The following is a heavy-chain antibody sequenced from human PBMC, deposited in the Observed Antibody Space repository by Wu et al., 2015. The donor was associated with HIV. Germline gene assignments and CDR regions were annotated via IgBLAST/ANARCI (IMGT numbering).Heavy chain of an antibody. CDR2: INPSGGST. V-gene: IGHV1-46*01. CDR3: ARVRLVVTADDAFDI. D-gene: IGHD2-21*02. J-gene: IGHJ3*02. CDR1: GYTFTSYY. Sequence: QVQLVQSGAEVKKPGASVKVSCKASGYTFTSYYMHWVRQAPGQGLEWMGIINPSGGSTSYAQKFQGRVTMTRDTSTSTVYMELSSLRSEDTAVYYCARVRLVVTADDAFDIWGQGDNGHRLF.